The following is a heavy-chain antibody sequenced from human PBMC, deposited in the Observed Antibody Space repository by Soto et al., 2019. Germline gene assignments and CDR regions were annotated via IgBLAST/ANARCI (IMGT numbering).Heavy chain of an antibody. CDR2: IYYSGST. D-gene: IGHD6-13*01. Sequence: SETLSLTCTVSGGSISSSSYYWGWIRQPPGKGLEWIGSIYYSGSTYYNPSLKSRVTISVDTSKNQFSLKLSSVTAADTAVYYCARENSRYYYYGMDVWGQGTTVTVSS. CDR1: GGSISSSSYY. CDR3: ARENSRYYYYGMDV. V-gene: IGHV4-39*02. J-gene: IGHJ6*02.